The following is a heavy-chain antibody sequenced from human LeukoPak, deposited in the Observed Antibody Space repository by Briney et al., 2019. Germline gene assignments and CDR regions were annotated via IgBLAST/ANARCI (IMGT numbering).Heavy chain of an antibody. CDR3: ARDLMWGFDY. D-gene: IGHD7-27*01. CDR2: IGNDGRDQ. Sequence: GESLRLSCAASGFTFSGHAMHWVRQTPGVGLEWVAIIGNDGRDQHYSESVKGRFTISRDNSKNTLFLQLNSLRPEDTALYLCARDLMWGFDYWGQGTLVTVSS. CDR1: GFTFSGHA. J-gene: IGHJ4*02. V-gene: IGHV3-30*02.